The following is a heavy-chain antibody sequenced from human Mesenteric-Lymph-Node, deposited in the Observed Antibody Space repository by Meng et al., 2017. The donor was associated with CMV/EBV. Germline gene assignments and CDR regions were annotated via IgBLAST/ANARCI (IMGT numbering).Heavy chain of an antibody. Sequence: SETLSLTCTVSGYSISSGYYWGWIRQPPGKGLEWIGSIYHSGSTYYNPSLKSRVTISVDTSKNQFSLKLSSVTAADTAVYYCAKDPGYGTREVTSWGQGTLVTVSS. CDR3: AKDPGYGTREVTS. CDR1: GYSISSGYY. CDR2: IYHSGST. J-gene: IGHJ4*02. V-gene: IGHV4-38-2*02. D-gene: IGHD5-18*01.